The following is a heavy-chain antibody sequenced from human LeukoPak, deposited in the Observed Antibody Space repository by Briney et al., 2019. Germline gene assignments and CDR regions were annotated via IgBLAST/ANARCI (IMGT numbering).Heavy chain of an antibody. CDR3: ARGAHDSSISHFTY. CDR2: IYPGDSDT. D-gene: IGHD3-22*01. CDR1: GYRFASYW. Sequence: GESLKISCKGSGYRFASYWIGWVRQMPGKGLEWMGIIYPGDSDTRYSPSFQGQVTISADKSISTAYLQWSSLKASDIAMYYCARGAHDSSISHFTYWGQGTLVTVSS. V-gene: IGHV5-51*01. J-gene: IGHJ4*02.